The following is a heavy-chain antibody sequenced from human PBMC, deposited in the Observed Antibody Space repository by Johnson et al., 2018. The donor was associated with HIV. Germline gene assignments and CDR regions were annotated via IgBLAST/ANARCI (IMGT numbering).Heavy chain of an antibody. CDR3: ARDPLAYDNFWSGSLHAFDI. Sequence: QVQLVESGGGVVQHGRSLRLSCAASGFTFSSYAMHWVRQAPGKGLEWVAVISHDGSNKYYADSVKGRFTISRDNSKNSLYLQMNSLRGEEPAVYYCARDPLAYDNFWSGSLHAFDIWGQGTKVTISS. CDR1: GFTFSSYA. J-gene: IGHJ3*02. V-gene: IGHV3-30-3*01. D-gene: IGHD3-3*01. CDR2: ISHDGSNK.